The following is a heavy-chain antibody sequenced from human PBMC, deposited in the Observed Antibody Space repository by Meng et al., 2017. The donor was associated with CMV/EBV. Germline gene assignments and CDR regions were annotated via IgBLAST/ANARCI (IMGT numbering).Heavy chain of an antibody. V-gene: IGHV4-39*07. J-gene: IGHJ6*02. CDR2: IYYSGST. CDR3: ARDVGGDYRNDYYYYSGMDV. Sequence: SETLSLTCTVSGGSISSSSYYWGWIRQPPGKGLEWIGSIYYSGSTYYNPSLKSRVTISVDTSKNQFSLKLSYVTAADTAVYYCARDVGGDYRNDYYYYSGMDVWGQGTTVTVSS. D-gene: IGHD4-17*01. CDR1: GGSISSSSYY.